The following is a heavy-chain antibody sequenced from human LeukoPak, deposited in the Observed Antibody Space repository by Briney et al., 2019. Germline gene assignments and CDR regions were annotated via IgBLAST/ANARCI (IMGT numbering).Heavy chain of an antibody. Sequence: PGGSLRLSCAASGFTFSSYGMHWVRQAPGKGLEWVAVISYDGSNKYYADSVKGRFTISRDNSKNTLYLQMNSLRAEDTAVYYCAKTPRYYYGSGSYSNPDYWGQGTLVTVSS. D-gene: IGHD3-10*01. J-gene: IGHJ4*02. CDR2: ISYDGSNK. CDR3: AKTPRYYYGSGSYSNPDY. CDR1: GFTFSSYG. V-gene: IGHV3-30*18.